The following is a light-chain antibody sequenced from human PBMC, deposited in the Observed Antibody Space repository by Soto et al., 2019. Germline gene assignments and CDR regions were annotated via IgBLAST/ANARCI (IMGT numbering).Light chain of an antibody. J-gene: IGKJ2*01. Sequence: EIVLTQSPGTLSLSPGERATLSCRASQSVSSAYLAWYQQIPGQAPRLLIYGASSRATGIPDRFSGSGSGTDFPITISGLEPEDVALYYCQQSGSSFYTFGQGTKLEIK. V-gene: IGKV3-20*01. CDR2: GAS. CDR1: QSVSSAY. CDR3: QQSGSSFYT.